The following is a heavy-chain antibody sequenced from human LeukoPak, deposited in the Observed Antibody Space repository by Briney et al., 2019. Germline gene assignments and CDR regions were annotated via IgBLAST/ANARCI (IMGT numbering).Heavy chain of an antibody. V-gene: IGHV5-51*01. CDR1: GFSFTNYW. CDR3: ARHRSSCGSGTFDV. CDR2: MYPGDSDT. J-gene: IGHJ3*01. Sequence: GESLKISCKGSGFSFTNYWIGWVRQMPGKGLEWMGIMYPGDSDTRYNPSFQGQVTISADKSINTAYLQWSSLKASDIAMYYCARHRSSCGSGTFDVWGQGTMVTVSS. D-gene: IGHD5-12*01.